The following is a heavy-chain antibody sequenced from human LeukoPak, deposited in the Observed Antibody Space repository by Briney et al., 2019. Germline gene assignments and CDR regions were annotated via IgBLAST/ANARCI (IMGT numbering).Heavy chain of an antibody. Sequence: ASVKVSCKASGYTFTGYYMHWVRQAPGHGLEWMGWINPKTLGTNYAQKFQGRVTMTRDTSISTAYMEVSRLTSDDTAVYYCASRPGVSAGPLDYWGQGTLVTVSS. J-gene: IGHJ4*02. CDR3: ASRPGVSAGPLDY. CDR1: GYTFTGYY. D-gene: IGHD6-13*01. V-gene: IGHV1-2*02. CDR2: INPKTLGT.